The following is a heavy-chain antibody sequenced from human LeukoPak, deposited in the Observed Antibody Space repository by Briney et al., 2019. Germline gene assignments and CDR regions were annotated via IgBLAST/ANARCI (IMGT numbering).Heavy chain of an antibody. Sequence: GGSLRLSCAASGFTFSSYAMSWVRQAPGKGLEWVSAISGSGGSTYYADSVEGRFTISRDNSKNTLYLQMNSLRAEDTAVYYCAKETRGSITIVRGGAFDIWGQGTMVTVSS. CDR2: ISGSGGST. D-gene: IGHD3-10*01. CDR3: AKETRGSITIVRGGAFDI. V-gene: IGHV3-23*01. J-gene: IGHJ3*02. CDR1: GFTFSSYA.